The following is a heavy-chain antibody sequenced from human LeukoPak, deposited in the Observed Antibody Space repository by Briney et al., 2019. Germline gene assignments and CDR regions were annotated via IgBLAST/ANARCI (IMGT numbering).Heavy chain of an antibody. CDR1: GFTFSSYA. V-gene: IGHV3-23*01. CDR3: ARPGRAYSLDY. D-gene: IGHD3-10*01. CDR2: ISGSGGST. J-gene: IGHJ4*02. Sequence: PGGSLRLSCAASGFTFSSYAMSWVRQAPGKGLEWVSAISGSGGSTYYADSVRGRFTISRDNAKNSLYLQMNSLRAEDTAVYYCARPGRAYSLDYWGQGALVTVSS.